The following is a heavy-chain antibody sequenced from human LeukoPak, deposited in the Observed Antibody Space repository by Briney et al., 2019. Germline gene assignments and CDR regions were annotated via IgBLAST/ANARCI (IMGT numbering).Heavy chain of an antibody. CDR2: ISYDGSNK. Sequence: GGSLRLSCAASGFTFSSYAMHWVRQAPGKGLEWVAVISYDGSNKYYADSVKGRFTISRDNSKNTLYLQMNSLRAEDTAVYYCARDYYGSGSYGKTFDPWGQGTLVTVSS. J-gene: IGHJ5*02. CDR1: GFTFSSYA. V-gene: IGHV3-30*07. D-gene: IGHD3-10*01. CDR3: ARDYYGSGSYGKTFDP.